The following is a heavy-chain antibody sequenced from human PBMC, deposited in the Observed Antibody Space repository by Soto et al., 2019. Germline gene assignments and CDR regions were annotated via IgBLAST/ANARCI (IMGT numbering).Heavy chain of an antibody. CDR3: ARVGYSIGWYAY. CDR1: EGSSSRHD. Sequence: SDHSSVAEGSSSRHDRSRIRQTPGKGLEWIGYIYYSGTTNYNPSLKSRVTISVDTSKNQFSLKLSSVTAADTAVYYCARVGYSIGWYAYWGQGTLVTVSS. D-gene: IGHD6-19*01. CDR2: IYYSGTT. V-gene: IGHV4-59*11. J-gene: IGHJ4*02.